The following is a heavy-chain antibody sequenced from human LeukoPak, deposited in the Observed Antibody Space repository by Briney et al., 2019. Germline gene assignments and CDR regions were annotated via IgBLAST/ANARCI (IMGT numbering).Heavy chain of an antibody. J-gene: IGHJ3*02. CDR2: ISRSGNTI. Sequence: GGSLRLSCAISGFTFSGCELTWVRQAPGKGLEWVSYISRSGNTIYYADSVKGRFTTSRDNAKNSLYLQMNSLRVEDTAVYYCARVATMVRGPLDALDICGQGTMVSVSS. V-gene: IGHV3-48*03. D-gene: IGHD3-10*01. CDR3: ARVATMVRGPLDALDI. CDR1: GFTFSGCE.